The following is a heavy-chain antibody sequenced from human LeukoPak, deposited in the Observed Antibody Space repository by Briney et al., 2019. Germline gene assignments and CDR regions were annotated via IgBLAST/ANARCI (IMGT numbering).Heavy chain of an antibody. V-gene: IGHV3-11*04. CDR3: ARGLGYSYGYGTFDI. D-gene: IGHD5-18*01. CDR2: ISSSGSTI. Sequence: PGGSLRLSCAASGFTFSDYYMSWIRQAPGKGLEWVSYISSSGSTIYYADSVKGRFTISKDNAKNSLNLQMTSLRAEDTAVYYCARGLGYSYGYGTFDIWGQGTMVTVSS. CDR1: GFTFSDYY. J-gene: IGHJ3*02.